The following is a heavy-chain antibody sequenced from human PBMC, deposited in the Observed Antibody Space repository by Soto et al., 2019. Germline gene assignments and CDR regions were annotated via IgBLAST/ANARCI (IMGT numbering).Heavy chain of an antibody. CDR3: ATPGGYGDYGWFDP. Sequence: ASVKVSCKASGGTFSSYAISWVRQAPGQGLEWMGGIIPIFGTANYAQKFQGRVTITADESTSTAYMELSSQRSEDTAVYYCATPGGYGDYGWFDPWGQGTLVTVSS. D-gene: IGHD4-17*01. CDR2: IIPIFGTA. V-gene: IGHV1-69*13. CDR1: GGTFSSYA. J-gene: IGHJ5*02.